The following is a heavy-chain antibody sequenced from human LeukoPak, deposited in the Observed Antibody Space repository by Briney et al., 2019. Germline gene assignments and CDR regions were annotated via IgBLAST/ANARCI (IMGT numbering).Heavy chain of an antibody. D-gene: IGHD5/OR15-5a*01. CDR1: GFTFSNYG. Sequence: GRSLRLSCAASGFTFSNYGMHWVRQAPGKGLEWVALISHDGSEKYYADSVKGRFTISRDNSKNTLYLQMNSLRAEDTAVYYCAKDSKVYLNWFGPWGQGTLVTVSS. CDR2: ISHDGSEK. J-gene: IGHJ5*02. V-gene: IGHV3-30*18. CDR3: AKDSKVYLNWFGP.